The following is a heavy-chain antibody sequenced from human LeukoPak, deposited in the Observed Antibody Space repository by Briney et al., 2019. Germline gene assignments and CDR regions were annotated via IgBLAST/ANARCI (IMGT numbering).Heavy chain of an antibody. Sequence: GGSLRLSCAASGFTFSSYAMSWVRQAPGKGLEWVANIKQDGSEKYYVDSVKGRFTISRDNAKNSLYLQMNSLRAEDTAVYYCARDGYCTNGVCEEYYYYGMDVWGQGTTVTVSS. D-gene: IGHD2-8*01. V-gene: IGHV3-7*01. CDR1: GFTFSSYA. CDR2: IKQDGSEK. J-gene: IGHJ6*02. CDR3: ARDGYCTNGVCEEYYYYGMDV.